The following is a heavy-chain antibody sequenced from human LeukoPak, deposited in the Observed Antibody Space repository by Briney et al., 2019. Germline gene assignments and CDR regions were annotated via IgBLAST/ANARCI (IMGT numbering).Heavy chain of an antibody. Sequence: AETLSLTCTVSGGSISSYYWSWVRQPAGKGLEWIGRIYTSGSTNYYPSLKSRVTMTVDKSTNKFSHKLSHIMSADKAVFYSAKSLGDYDQDNYFDYWGQGTMVTVSS. CDR2: IYTSGST. J-gene: IGHJ4*02. CDR3: AKSLGDYDQDNYFDY. V-gene: IGHV4-4*07. CDR1: GGSISSYY. D-gene: IGHD4-17*01.